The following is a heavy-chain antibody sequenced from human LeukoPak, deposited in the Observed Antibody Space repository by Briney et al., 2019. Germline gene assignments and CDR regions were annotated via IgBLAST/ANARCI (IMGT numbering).Heavy chain of an antibody. CDR3: ARGSRWQWLNY. Sequence: SETLSLTCTVSGGSIGSYYWSWIQQPPGKGLEWIGYIYYSGSTNYNPSLKSRVTISVDTSKNQFSLKLSSVTAADTAVYYCARGSRWQWLNYWGQGTLVTVSS. CDR2: IYYSGST. V-gene: IGHV4-59*01. D-gene: IGHD6-19*01. J-gene: IGHJ4*02. CDR1: GGSIGSYY.